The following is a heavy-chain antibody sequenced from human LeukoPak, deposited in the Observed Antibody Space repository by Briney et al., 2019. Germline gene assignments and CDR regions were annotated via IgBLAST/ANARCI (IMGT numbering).Heavy chain of an antibody. Sequence: SETLCLTCAVSGGSISSYYWSWIRQPPGKGLEWIGYIYYSGSTNYNPSLKSRVTISVDTSKNQFSLKLSSVTAADTAVYYCARERAVTTYYYFDYWGQGTLVTVSS. CDR1: GGSISSYY. CDR2: IYYSGST. CDR3: ARERAVTTYYYFDY. V-gene: IGHV4-59*01. D-gene: IGHD4-17*01. J-gene: IGHJ4*02.